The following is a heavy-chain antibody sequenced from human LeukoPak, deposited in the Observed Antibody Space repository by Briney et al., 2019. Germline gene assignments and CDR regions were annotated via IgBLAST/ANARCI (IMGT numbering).Heavy chain of an antibody. CDR1: GYSFTNYW. J-gene: IGHJ4*02. CDR2: MNPNSGNT. V-gene: IGHV1-8*02. D-gene: IGHD3-16*01. CDR3: ARATHLGPLSVDY. Sequence: GESLKISCKGSGYSFTNYWIGWVRQATGQGLERMGWMNPNSGNTGYAQKFQGRVTMTRNTSISTAYMELSSLRSEDTAVYYCARATHLGPLSVDYWGQGTLVTVSS.